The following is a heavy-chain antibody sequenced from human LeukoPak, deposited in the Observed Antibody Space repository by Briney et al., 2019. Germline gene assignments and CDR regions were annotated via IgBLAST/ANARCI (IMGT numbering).Heavy chain of an antibody. CDR2: IGVFNGNR. J-gene: IGHJ4*02. CDR3: GRDWDWHVQF. D-gene: IGHD1-26*01. V-gene: IGHV1-18*01. CDR1: GYTFSRYG. Sequence: ASVKDSCRTSGYTFSRYGFNWVRPAPGQGLEWIGWIGVFNGNRNYAKSVQGRITLTADTSTNTTYMESRSLTSDDTAVYFCGRDWDWHVQFWGQGTLITVSS.